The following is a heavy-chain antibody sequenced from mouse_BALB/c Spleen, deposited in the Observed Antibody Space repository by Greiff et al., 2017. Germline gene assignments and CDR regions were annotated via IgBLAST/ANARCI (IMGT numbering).Heavy chain of an antibody. J-gene: IGHJ1*01. CDR2: IWAGGST. Sequence: VQLQQSGPGLVAPSQSLSITCTVSGFSLTSYGVHWVRQPPGKGLEWLGVIWAGGSTNYNSALMSRLSISKDNSKSQVFLKMNSLQTDDTAMYYCARDGYGNYEGYFDVWGAGTTVTVSS. CDR3: ARDGYGNYEGYFDV. CDR1: GFSLTSYG. V-gene: IGHV2-9*02. D-gene: IGHD2-10*02.